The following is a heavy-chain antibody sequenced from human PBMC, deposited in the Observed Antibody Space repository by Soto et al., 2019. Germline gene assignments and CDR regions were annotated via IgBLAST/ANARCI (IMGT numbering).Heavy chain of an antibody. CDR2: IIPLFRTP. V-gene: IGHV1-69*12. CDR1: GGTFSSSA. D-gene: IGHD4-4*01. J-gene: IGHJ6*02. Sequence: QVQLVQSGAEMKEPGSSVKVSCKTSGGTFSSSAISWLRQAPGPGLEWMGGIIPLFRTPDYAQKFQGRGTIAADESTSTDYLELSSLRSADTAVYYCARDNDRLQLGGTYYYVLDVWGQGTIITVSS. CDR3: ARDNDRLQLGGTYYYVLDV.